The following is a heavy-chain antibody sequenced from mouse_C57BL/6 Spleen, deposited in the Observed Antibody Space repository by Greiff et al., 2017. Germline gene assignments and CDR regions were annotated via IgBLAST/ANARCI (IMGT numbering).Heavy chain of an antibody. CDR2: IYPGSGNT. Sequence: VQLQQSGPELVKPGASVKISCKASGYTFTDSYITWVKQRPEQGLEWIGWIYPGSGNTKYNEKFKGKATLTVDPSSSTAYLQLSSLTSEDSAVDFCSRWYDYGSSFDYWGQGTTLTVSS. V-gene: IGHV1-84*01. D-gene: IGHD1-1*01. CDR3: SRWYDYGSSFDY. CDR1: GYTFTDSY. J-gene: IGHJ2*01.